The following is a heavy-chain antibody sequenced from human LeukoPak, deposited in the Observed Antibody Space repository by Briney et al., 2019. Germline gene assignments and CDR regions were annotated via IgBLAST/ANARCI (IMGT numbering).Heavy chain of an antibody. Sequence: GGSLRLSCAASGFTFSTYAMTWVRQAPGKGLEWVSLISGTGGSTYYADSVKGRFTISRDNSKNTLYLQMNSLRAEDTAVYYCGRDQTPFYWGQGSLVTVSS. CDR1: GFTFSTYA. D-gene: IGHD2-15*01. V-gene: IGHV3-23*01. CDR2: ISGTGGST. J-gene: IGHJ4*02. CDR3: GRDQTPFY.